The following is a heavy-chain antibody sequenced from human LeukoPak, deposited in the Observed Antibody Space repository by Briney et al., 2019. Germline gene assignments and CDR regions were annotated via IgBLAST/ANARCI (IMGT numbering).Heavy chain of an antibody. Sequence: GGSLRLSCAASGFTFSASAMSWVRQAPGKGPEWVSGISSTGHTTYYADSVKGRFGIFRDNSKNIVYAQMSSLRVGDTAVYYCAEYAGRDGADDSLDYWGQGTLVTVSS. CDR2: ISSTGHTT. D-gene: IGHD5-24*01. CDR3: AEYAGRDGADDSLDY. CDR1: GFTFSASA. V-gene: IGHV3-23*01. J-gene: IGHJ4*02.